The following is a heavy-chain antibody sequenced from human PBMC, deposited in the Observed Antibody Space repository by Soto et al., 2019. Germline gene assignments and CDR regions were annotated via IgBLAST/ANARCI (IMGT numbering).Heavy chain of an antibody. V-gene: IGHV4-31*03. CDR2: IYYSGST. CDR3: ASVMTTVTPRGRGWFDP. CDR1: GGSISSGGYY. J-gene: IGHJ5*02. D-gene: IGHD4-17*01. Sequence: SETLSLTCTVSGGSISSGGYYWSWIRQHPGKGLEWIGYIYYSGSTYYNPSLKSRVTISVDKSKNQFSLKLSSVTAADTAVYYCASVMTTVTPRGRGWFDPWGQGTLVTVSS.